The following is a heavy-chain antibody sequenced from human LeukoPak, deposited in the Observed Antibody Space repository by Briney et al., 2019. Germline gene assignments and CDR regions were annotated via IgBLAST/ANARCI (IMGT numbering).Heavy chain of an antibody. J-gene: IGHJ4*02. CDR3: TLPYSSSWYVFY. CDR2: ISYDGSNK. CDR1: GFTFSSYA. V-gene: IGHV3-30-3*01. Sequence: GGSLRLSCAASGFTFSSYAIHWFRQAPGKGLEWVAVISYDGSNKYYADSVKGRFTISRYNSKNTLYLQMNSPRAADTAVYYCTLPYSSSWYVFYWGQGTLVTVSS. D-gene: IGHD6-13*01.